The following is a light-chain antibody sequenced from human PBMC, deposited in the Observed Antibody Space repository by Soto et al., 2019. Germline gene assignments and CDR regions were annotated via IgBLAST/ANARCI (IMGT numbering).Light chain of an antibody. Sequence: DIQMTHSPSTLSGSVGDRVTITCRASQTISSWLAWYQQKPGKAPKLLIYKASTLKSGVPSRFSGSGSGTEFTLTISSLQPDDFATYYCQQYDMFGPGTKVDIK. CDR1: QTISSW. CDR3: QQYDM. CDR2: KAS. J-gene: IGKJ1*01. V-gene: IGKV1-5*03.